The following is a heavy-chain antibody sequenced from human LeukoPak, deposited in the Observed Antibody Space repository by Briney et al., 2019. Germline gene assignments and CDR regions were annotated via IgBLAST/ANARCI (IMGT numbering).Heavy chain of an antibody. CDR3: ARGGYQPYYYMDV. J-gene: IGHJ6*03. D-gene: IGHD2-2*01. CDR1: GFTFSSYA. Sequence: PGGSLRLSCAASGFTFSSYAMNWVRQAPGKGLEWVSSISSSSGYIFYADSVKGRFTISRDNSEKIVYLQMDSLRVDDTAVYYCARGGYQPYYYMDVWGTGTTVTVSS. V-gene: IGHV3-21*01. CDR2: ISSSSGYI.